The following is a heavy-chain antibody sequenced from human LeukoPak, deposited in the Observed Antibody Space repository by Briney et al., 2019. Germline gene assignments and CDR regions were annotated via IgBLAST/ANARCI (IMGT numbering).Heavy chain of an antibody. V-gene: IGHV3-11*01. D-gene: IGHD2-15*01. Sequence: GGSLRLSCAASGFTFSDYYTSWIRQAPGKGLEWVSYISSSGSTIYYADSVKGRFTISRDNAKNSLYLQMNSLRAEDTAVYYCARDAHASLVAATPAFDYWGQGTLVTVSS. CDR2: ISSSGSTI. CDR3: ARDAHASLVAATPAFDY. CDR1: GFTFSDYY. J-gene: IGHJ4*02.